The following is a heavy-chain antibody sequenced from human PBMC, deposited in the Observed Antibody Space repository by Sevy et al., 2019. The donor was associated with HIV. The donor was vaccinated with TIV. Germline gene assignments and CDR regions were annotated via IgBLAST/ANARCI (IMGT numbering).Heavy chain of an antibody. Sequence: GGCLRLSCAASGFTFSSYAMSCVRQAPGKGLEWVSAISGSGGSTYYADSVKGRFTISRDNSKNTLYLQMNSLRAQDTAVYYCANLQIYGGDAFDIWGQGTLVIVSS. V-gene: IGHV3-23*01. J-gene: IGHJ3*02. CDR2: ISGSGGST. CDR1: GFTFSSYA. D-gene: IGHD4-17*01. CDR3: ANLQIYGGDAFDI.